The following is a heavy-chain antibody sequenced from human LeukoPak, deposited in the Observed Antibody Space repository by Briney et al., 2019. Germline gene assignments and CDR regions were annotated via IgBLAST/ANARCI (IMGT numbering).Heavy chain of an antibody. CDR3: ARVQGWDDAFDI. V-gene: IGHV1-2*06. J-gene: IGHJ3*02. D-gene: IGHD6-19*01. CDR2: INPNSGGT. CDR1: GGTFTGYY. Sequence: GSSVKVSCKASGGTFTGYYMHWVRQAPGQGLEWMGRINPNSGGTNYAQKFQGRVTMTRDTSISTAYMELSRLRSDDTAVYYCARVQGWDDAFDIWGQGTMVTVSS.